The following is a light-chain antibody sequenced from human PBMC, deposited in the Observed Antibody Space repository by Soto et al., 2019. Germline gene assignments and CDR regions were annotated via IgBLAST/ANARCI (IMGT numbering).Light chain of an antibody. CDR3: QQYNKWPLT. J-gene: IGKJ4*01. V-gene: IGKV3-15*01. CDR2: GAS. Sequence: EIVMTQSPATLSVSPGERATLSCRASQSVSSNLAWYQQKPGQAPRLLIYGASTRATGFPARFSGGGSGTEFTLTISSLQAEDFAVYCCQQYNKWPLTFGGGTKVEIK. CDR1: QSVSSN.